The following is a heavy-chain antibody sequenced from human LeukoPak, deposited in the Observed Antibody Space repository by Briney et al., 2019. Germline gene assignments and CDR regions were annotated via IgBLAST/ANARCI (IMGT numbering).Heavy chain of an antibody. Sequence: GGSLRLSCAASGFTFSDFAMSWVRQAPGKGLEWVSGTIGSGATTFYADSVKGRFTISRDNSKNTLYLQMNSLRAEDTAVYYCAKSTIRSSSPFDYWGQGTLVTVSS. J-gene: IGHJ4*02. D-gene: IGHD6-6*01. V-gene: IGHV3-23*01. CDR3: AKSTIRSSSPFDY. CDR2: TIGSGATT. CDR1: GFTFSDFA.